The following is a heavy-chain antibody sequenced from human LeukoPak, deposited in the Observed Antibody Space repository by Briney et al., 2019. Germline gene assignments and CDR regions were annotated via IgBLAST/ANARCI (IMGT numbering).Heavy chain of an antibody. J-gene: IGHJ4*02. D-gene: IGHD3-16*01. V-gene: IGHV3-7*03. CDR2: IKKDGSEK. CDR1: GFTFSNLW. CDR3: AREGGRAGFDY. Sequence: GGSLRLSCVASGFTFSNLWMSWVRQAPGKGLEWVANIKKDGSEKFYMDSVEGRFTISRDNAKNSLHLQMNSLRAEDRAVYYCAREGGRAGFDYWGQGTLVTVSS.